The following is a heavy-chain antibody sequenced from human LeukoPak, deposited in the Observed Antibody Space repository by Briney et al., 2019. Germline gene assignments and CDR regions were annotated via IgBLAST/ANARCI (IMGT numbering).Heavy chain of an antibody. J-gene: IGHJ4*02. V-gene: IGHV3-23*01. D-gene: IGHD5-24*01. CDR3: AKRTMSAFDS. CDR2: ISGSGNGT. Sequence: GGSLRLSCTASGFTFRTYAMTWVRQAPGKGLEWLSGISGSGNGTYYADSVKGRFTISRDNSKNVVYLQMNSLTVEDAATYYCAKRTMSAFDSWGQGTLLIVSS. CDR1: GFTFRTYA.